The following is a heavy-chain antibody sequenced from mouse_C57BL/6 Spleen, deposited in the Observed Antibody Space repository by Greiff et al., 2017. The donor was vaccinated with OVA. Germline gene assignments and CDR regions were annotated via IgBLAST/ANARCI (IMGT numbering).Heavy chain of an antibody. CDR3: ARSSNYWYGDV. J-gene: IGHJ1*03. CDR2: IYPGSGIT. Sequence: QVQLKQPGPELVKPGASVKLSCKASGYSFPSYYIHWVKQRPGQGLEWIGWIYPGSGITNYNEKFKGKATLPADTSSSTAYMKLSSLTSEDSEVDYCARSSNYWYGDVWGTRTTVTVSS. CDR1: GYSFPSYY. D-gene: IGHD2-5*01. V-gene: IGHV1-66*01.